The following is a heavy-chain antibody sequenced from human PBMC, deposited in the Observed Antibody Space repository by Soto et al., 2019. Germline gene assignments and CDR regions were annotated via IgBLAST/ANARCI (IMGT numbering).Heavy chain of an antibody. Sequence: LQLSCAASGFTFSSYAMHWVRQAPGKGLEWVAVISYDGSNKYYADSVKGRFTISRDNSKNTLYLQMNSLRAEDTAVYYCARDLYSSSWFFPALDYWGQGTRVTVSS. CDR1: GFTFSSYA. J-gene: IGHJ4*02. V-gene: IGHV3-30-3*01. CDR2: ISYDGSNK. D-gene: IGHD6-13*01. CDR3: ARDLYSSSWFFPALDY.